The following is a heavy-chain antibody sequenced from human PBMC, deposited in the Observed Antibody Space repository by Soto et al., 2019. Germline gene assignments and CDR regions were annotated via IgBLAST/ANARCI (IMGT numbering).Heavy chain of an antibody. CDR3: TRAYCSSTSCSYFDY. V-gene: IGHV3-49*03. CDR2: IRSKAYGGTT. D-gene: IGHD2-2*01. Sequence: GESLKISCTASGFTFGDYAMSWFRQAPGKGLEWVGFIRSKAYGGTTEYAASVKGRFTISRDDSKSIAYLQMNSLKTEDTAVYYCTRAYCSSTSCSYFDYWGQGTLVTVSS. J-gene: IGHJ4*02. CDR1: GFTFGDYA.